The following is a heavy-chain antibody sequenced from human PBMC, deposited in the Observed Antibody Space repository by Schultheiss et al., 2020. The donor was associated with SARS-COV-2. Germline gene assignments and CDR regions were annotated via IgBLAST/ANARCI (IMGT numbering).Heavy chain of an antibody. CDR1: GFTFSSYG. CDR3: ARESFFTMNLVTVDY. D-gene: IGHD2-21*02. V-gene: IGHV3-23*01. Sequence: GGSLRLSCAASGFTFSSYGMHWVRQAPGKGLVWVSAMSDSGDRTYYADSVKGRFTISRDNSKNTLYLQMNSLRVEDTAVYYCARESFFTMNLVTVDYWGRGTLVTVSS. CDR2: MSDSGDRT. J-gene: IGHJ4*02.